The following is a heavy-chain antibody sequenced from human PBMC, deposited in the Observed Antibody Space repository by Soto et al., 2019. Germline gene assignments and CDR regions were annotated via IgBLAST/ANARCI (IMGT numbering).Heavy chain of an antibody. D-gene: IGHD5-18*01. Sequence: QVQLVESGGGVVQPGRSLRLSCAASGFTFSSYGMHWVRQAPGKGLEWVAVIWYDGSNKYYADSVKGRFTISRDNSKNRVYLKRTSLRAENRAVYYGAMEMGNSYGYFGGMAVWGQGATVTVSS. CDR2: IWYDGSNK. J-gene: IGHJ6*02. V-gene: IGHV3-33*01. CDR1: GFTFSSYG. CDR3: AMEMGNSYGYFGGMAV.